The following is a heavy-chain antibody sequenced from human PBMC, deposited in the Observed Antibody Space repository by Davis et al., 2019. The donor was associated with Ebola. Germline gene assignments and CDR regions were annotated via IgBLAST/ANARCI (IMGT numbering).Heavy chain of an antibody. CDR2: IRYDGSNK. CDR1: GFTFSSYG. J-gene: IGHJ4*02. V-gene: IGHV3-30*02. CDR3: AKDVEPIAVAGYFDY. D-gene: IGHD6-19*01. Sequence: GESLKISCAASGFTFSSYGMHWVRQAPGKGLEWVAFIRYDGSNKYYADSVKGRFTISRDNSKNTLYLQMNSLRAEDTAVYYCAKDVEPIAVAGYFDYWGQGTLVTVSS.